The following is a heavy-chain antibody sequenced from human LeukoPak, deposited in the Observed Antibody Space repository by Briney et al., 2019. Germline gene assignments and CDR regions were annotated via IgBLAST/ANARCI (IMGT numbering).Heavy chain of an antibody. CDR2: IYHSGST. J-gene: IGHJ3*02. CDR1: GGSISSGGYY. Sequence: SQTLSLTCAVSGGSISSGGYYWSWIRQPPGQGLEWIGYIYHSGSTYYNPSLKSRVTISVDRSKNQFSLKLSSVTAADTAVYYCASSGYAFDIWGQGTMVTVSS. CDR3: ASSGYAFDI. D-gene: IGHD3-22*01. V-gene: IGHV4-30-2*01.